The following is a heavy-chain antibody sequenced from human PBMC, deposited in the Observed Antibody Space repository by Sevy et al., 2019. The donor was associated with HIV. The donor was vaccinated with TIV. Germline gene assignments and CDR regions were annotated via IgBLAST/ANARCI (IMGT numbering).Heavy chain of an antibody. CDR1: GFTFSSYA. Sequence: GGSLRLSCAASGFTFSSYAMSWVRQAPGKGLEWVSAISGSGGSTYYADSVKGRFTISRDNAKNTLYLQMNSLRAEDMSVYYCANVRRIAVVPASIGLFNPWGQGTLVTVSS. CDR3: ANVRRIAVVPASIGLFNP. CDR2: ISGSGGST. D-gene: IGHD2-2*01. J-gene: IGHJ5*02. V-gene: IGHV3-23*01.